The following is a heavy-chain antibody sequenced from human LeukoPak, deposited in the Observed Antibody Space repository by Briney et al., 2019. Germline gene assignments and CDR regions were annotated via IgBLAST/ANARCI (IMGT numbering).Heavy chain of an antibody. D-gene: IGHD5-18*01. V-gene: IGHV4-4*02. CDR2: IYHSGST. CDR3: ARGYSRGGFDY. J-gene: IGHJ4*02. Sequence: PGGSLRLSCAASGFTFSSYGMHWVRQPPGKGLEWIGEIYHSGSTNYNPSLKSRVTISVDKSKNQFSLKLSSVTAADTAVYYCARGYSRGGFDYWGQGTLVTVSS. CDR1: GFTFSSYG.